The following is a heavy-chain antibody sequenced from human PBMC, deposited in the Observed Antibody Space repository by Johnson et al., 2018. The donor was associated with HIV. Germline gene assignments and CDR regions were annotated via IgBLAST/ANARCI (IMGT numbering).Heavy chain of an antibody. CDR1: GFTLSSYA. CDR2: IKQDGSEK. D-gene: IGHD6-6*01. Sequence: VQLVESGGGVVQPGRSLRLACAASGFTLSSYAMHWVRQAPGKGLEWVANIKQDGSEKYYVDSVKGRFTISRDNAKNTLYLQMNSLRAEDTAVYYCASDRWQLAPGAFDIWGQGTMVTVSS. J-gene: IGHJ3*02. CDR3: ASDRWQLAPGAFDI. V-gene: IGHV3-7*03.